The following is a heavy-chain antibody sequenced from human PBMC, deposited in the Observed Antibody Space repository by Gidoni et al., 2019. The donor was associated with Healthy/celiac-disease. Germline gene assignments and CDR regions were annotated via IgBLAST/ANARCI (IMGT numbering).Heavy chain of an antibody. J-gene: IGHJ6*02. CDR2: ISDDGSNK. CDR1: GFPFSSYG. Sequence: VVQPGRSLRLSCEASGFPFSSYGMHWVRQAPGKGLEWVAVISDDGSNKYYADSVKCRFTISRDNSKNTLYLQMNSLRAEDTAVYYCAKCLAARYYYGMDVWGQGTTVTVSS. D-gene: IGHD6-6*01. V-gene: IGHV3-30*18. CDR3: AKCLAARYYYGMDV.